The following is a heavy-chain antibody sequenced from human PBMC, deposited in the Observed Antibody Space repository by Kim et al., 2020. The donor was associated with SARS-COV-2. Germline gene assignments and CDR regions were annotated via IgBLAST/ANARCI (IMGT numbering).Heavy chain of an antibody. Sequence: GESLKISCKGSGYSFTSYWIGWVRQMPGKGLEWMGIIYPGDSDTRYSPSFQGQVTISADKSISTAYLQWSSLKASDTAMYYCARQLPAAMPPHNWFDPWGQGTLVTVSS. CDR2: IYPGDSDT. CDR1: GYSFTSYW. CDR3: ARQLPAAMPPHNWFDP. J-gene: IGHJ5*02. V-gene: IGHV5-51*01. D-gene: IGHD2-2*01.